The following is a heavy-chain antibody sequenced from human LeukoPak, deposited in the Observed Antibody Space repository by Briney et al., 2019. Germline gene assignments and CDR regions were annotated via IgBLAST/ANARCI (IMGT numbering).Heavy chain of an antibody. D-gene: IGHD1-14*01. CDR1: GGSISSYY. J-gene: IGHJ3*02. CDR3: ARVGGTMVPASSAFDI. V-gene: IGHV4-59*01. Sequence: PSETLSLTCTVSGGSISSYYWSWIRQPPGKGLEYIAYMYYSGSTNYNPSLKSRVTVSVDTSKNQFSLKLSSVTAADTGVYYCARVGGTMVPASSAFDIWGQGTMVTVSS. CDR2: MYYSGST.